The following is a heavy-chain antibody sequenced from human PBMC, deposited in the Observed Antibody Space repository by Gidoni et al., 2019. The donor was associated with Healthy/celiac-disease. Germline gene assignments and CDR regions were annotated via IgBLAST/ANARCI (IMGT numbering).Heavy chain of an antibody. J-gene: IGHJ2*01. D-gene: IGHD3-16*01. CDR1: GFTFSSYS. V-gene: IGHV3-48*01. CDR3: ARRFEYFDL. CDR2: ISSSSSTI. Sequence: EVQLVESGGGLVQPGGSLRLSCAAPGFTFSSYSMNWVRQAPGKGLEWVSYISSSSSTIYYADSVKGRFTISRDNAKNSLYLQMNSLRAEDTAVYYCARRFEYFDLWGRGTLVTVSS.